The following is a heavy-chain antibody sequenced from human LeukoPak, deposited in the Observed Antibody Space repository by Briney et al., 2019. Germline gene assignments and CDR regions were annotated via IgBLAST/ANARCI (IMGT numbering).Heavy chain of an antibody. D-gene: IGHD4-4*01. V-gene: IGHV4-31*03. J-gene: IGHJ4*02. Sequence: SETLSLTCTVSGGSISSGGYYWSWIRQHPGKGLEWIGYIYYSGSTYYNPSLKSRVTISVDTSKNQFPLKLSSVTAADTAVYYCARSFYSNYLWGFDYWGQGTLVTVSS. CDR2: IYYSGST. CDR1: GGSISSGGYY. CDR3: ARSFYSNYLWGFDY.